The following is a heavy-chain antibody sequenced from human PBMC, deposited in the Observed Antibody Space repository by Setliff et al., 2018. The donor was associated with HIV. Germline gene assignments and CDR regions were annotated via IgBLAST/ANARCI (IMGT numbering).Heavy chain of an antibody. CDR1: GVPLSDYY. CDR2: VNHNGNI. Sequence: SETLSLTCTLNGVPLSDYYWNWIRQSPGKGLEWIVEVNHNGNINYNPSLKSRITVSVDTSKTQYSLKMISVTAADTAMYYCAISIVGVTSEMYWAQGTLVTVSS. J-gene: IGHJ4*02. CDR3: AISIVGVTSEMY. V-gene: IGHV4-34*01. D-gene: IGHD2-21*02.